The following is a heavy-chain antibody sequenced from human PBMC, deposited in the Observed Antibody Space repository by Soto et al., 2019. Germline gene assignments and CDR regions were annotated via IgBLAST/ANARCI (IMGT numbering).Heavy chain of an antibody. J-gene: IGHJ5*02. CDR2: IIPIFGTA. V-gene: IGHV1-69*13. CDR3: ASSADEALTVTILNWFDP. D-gene: IGHD4-17*01. Sequence: ASVKVSCKASGGTFSSYAISWVRQAPGQGLEWMGGIIPIFGTANYAQKFQGRVTITADESTSTAYMELSSLRSEDTAVYYCASSADEALTVTILNWFDPWGQGTLVTVSS. CDR1: GGTFSSYA.